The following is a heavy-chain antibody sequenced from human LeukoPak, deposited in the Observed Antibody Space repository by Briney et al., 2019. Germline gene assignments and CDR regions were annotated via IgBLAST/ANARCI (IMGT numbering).Heavy chain of an antibody. J-gene: IGHJ4*02. CDR2: INHSGST. CDR1: GGSFSGYY. D-gene: IGHD6-19*01. Sequence: SETLSLTCAVYGGSFSGYYWSWIRQPPGKGLEWIGEINHSGSTNYNPSLKSRVTISVDTSKNQFSLKLSSVTAADTAVYYCASPGDSYSSGWYYVYWGQGTLVTVSS. CDR3: ASPGDSYSSGWYYVY. V-gene: IGHV4-34*01.